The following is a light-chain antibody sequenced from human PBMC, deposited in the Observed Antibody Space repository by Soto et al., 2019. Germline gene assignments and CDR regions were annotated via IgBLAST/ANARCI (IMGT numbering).Light chain of an antibody. CDR3: SSYTSRSTLYV. V-gene: IGLV2-14*01. CDR2: DVS. J-gene: IGLJ1*01. Sequence: HSALTQPASVSGSPGQSITISCTGTSSDVGGYNYVSWYQQHPGKSPKLMIYDVSNRPSGVSNRFSGSKSGNTASLTISGLRAEDEADYYCSSYTSRSTLYVFGTGTKRTVL. CDR1: SSDVGGYNY.